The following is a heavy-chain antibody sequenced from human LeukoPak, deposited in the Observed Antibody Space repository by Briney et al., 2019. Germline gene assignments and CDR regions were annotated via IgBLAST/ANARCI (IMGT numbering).Heavy chain of an antibody. D-gene: IGHD3-16*02. V-gene: IGHV1-18*01. Sequence: ASVKVSCKASGYTFTSYGISWVRQAPGQGLEWMGWISAYNGNTNYAQKLQGRVTMTRDTSISTAYMELSRLRSDDTAVYYCARDIGRVTPWGQGTLVTVSS. CDR1: GYTFTSYG. CDR2: ISAYNGNT. CDR3: ARDIGRVTP. J-gene: IGHJ5*02.